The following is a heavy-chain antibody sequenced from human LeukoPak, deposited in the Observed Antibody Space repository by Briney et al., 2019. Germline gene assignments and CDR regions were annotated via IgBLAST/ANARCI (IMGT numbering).Heavy chain of an antibody. CDR3: AKNPTGYPIWFDL. CDR2: ISGSAGNT. J-gene: IGHJ5*02. V-gene: IGHV3-23*01. CDR1: RFTFSTYV. D-gene: IGHD3-9*01. Sequence: GGSLRLSCAASRFTFSTYVMTWVRQAPGKGLEWVSSISGSAGNTYYADSVKGRFTISRDNSKNTLYLQMNSLRAEDTAVYYCAKNPTGYPIWFDLWGQGTLVAVSS.